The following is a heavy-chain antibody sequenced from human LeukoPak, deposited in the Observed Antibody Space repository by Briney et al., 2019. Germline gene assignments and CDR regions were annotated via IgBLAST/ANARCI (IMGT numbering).Heavy chain of an antibody. Sequence: SETLSLTCTVSGGSKSSSNYYWGWIRQPPGKGLEWIGSMYYSGTTYYNPSLKSRLTISVDTSKNHFSLRLSSVTATDTAVYYCARSLCSSTLCYSYFDYWGQGTVVTVSS. V-gene: IGHV4-39*02. J-gene: IGHJ4*02. CDR2: MYYSGTT. CDR1: GGSKSSSNYY. D-gene: IGHD2-2*01. CDR3: ARSLCSSTLCYSYFDY.